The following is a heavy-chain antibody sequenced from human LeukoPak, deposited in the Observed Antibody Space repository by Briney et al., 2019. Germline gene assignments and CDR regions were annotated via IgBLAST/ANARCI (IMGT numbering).Heavy chain of an antibody. CDR2: ISSSSSYI. D-gene: IGHD3-10*01. Sequence: GGSLRLSCAASGFTFSSYSMNWVRQAPGKGLGWVSSISSSSSYIYYADSVKGRFTISRDNAKNSLYLQMNSLRAEDTAVYYCSRDYYASGNCSYYDYGGQGTLVTASS. J-gene: IGHJ4*02. V-gene: IGHV3-21*01. CDR3: SRDYYASGNCSYYDY. CDR1: GFTFSSYS.